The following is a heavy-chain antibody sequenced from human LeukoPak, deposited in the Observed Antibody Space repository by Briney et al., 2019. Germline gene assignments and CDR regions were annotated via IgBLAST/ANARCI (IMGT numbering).Heavy chain of an antibody. V-gene: IGHV3-23*01. CDR3: AKLHPDIVVVPAAMIDY. CDR1: ELTLSSNY. CDR2: ISGSGGST. J-gene: IGHJ4*02. Sequence: GGSLRLSCAASELTLSSNYMSWVRQAPGKGLEWVSAISGSGGSTYYADSVKGRFTISRDNFKNTLYLQMNSLRAEDTAVYYCAKLHPDIVVVPAAMIDYWGQGTLVTVSS. D-gene: IGHD2-2*01.